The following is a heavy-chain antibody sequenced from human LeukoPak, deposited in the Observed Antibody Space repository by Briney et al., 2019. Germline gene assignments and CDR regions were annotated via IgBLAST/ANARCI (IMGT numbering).Heavy chain of an antibody. CDR2: ISYDGSNK. D-gene: IGHD6-13*01. V-gene: IGHV3-30*03. CDR1: GFTFSSYA. CDR3: ARDLSSCFDY. Sequence: GGSLRLSCAASGFTFSSYAMSWVRQAPGKGLEWVALISYDGSNKYYADSVKGRFTISRDNSKNTLYLQMNSLRAEDTAVYYCARDLSSCFDYWGQGTLVTVSS. J-gene: IGHJ4*02.